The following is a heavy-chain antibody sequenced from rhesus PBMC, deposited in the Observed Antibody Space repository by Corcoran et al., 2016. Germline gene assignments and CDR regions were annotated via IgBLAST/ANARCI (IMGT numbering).Heavy chain of an antibody. D-gene: IGHD2-21*01. CDR3: ARVSTSPYTVLVVVATGDY. V-gene: IGHV2S1*01. CDR1: GFSLSTSGMG. CDR2: IYWDDDK. Sequence: QVTLKESGPALVKPTQTLTLTCTFSGFSLSTSGMGVGWIRHPPGKALEWLASIYWDDDKYYSTSLKSRLTISKDTSKNQVVLTMTNMDPVDTATYYCARVSTSPYTVLVVVATGDYWGQGVLVTVSS. J-gene: IGHJ4*01.